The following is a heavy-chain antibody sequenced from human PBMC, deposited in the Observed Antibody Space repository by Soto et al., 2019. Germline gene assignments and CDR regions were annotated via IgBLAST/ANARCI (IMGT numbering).Heavy chain of an antibody. CDR3: TRDEGGVMAFNI. Sequence: QSQTLSLTCGISGDSVSSNSAAWNWIRQSPSRGLEWLGRTYYRSKWYTDYAVSVKSRITINPDTSKNQFSLQLNSVTPEDTAVYYCTRDEGGVMAFNIWGQGTMVTVSS. CDR1: GDSVSSNSAA. D-gene: IGHD2-21*01. V-gene: IGHV6-1*01. J-gene: IGHJ3*02. CDR2: TYYRSKWYT.